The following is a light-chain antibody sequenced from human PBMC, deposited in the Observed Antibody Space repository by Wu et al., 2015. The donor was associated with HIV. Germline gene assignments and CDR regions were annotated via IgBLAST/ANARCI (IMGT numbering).Light chain of an antibody. V-gene: IGKV3-11*01. CDR3: QQYNNWPQS. J-gene: IGKJ2*03. CDR1: QSISNY. CDR2: EVS. Sequence: EIELTQSPTTLSLSPGETATLSCRAGQSISNYLAWYQQKPGQAPRLLIYEVSNRAAGIPARFSGSGSGTEFTLTISSLQSEDFAVYYCQQYNNWPQSFGQGTKLEI.